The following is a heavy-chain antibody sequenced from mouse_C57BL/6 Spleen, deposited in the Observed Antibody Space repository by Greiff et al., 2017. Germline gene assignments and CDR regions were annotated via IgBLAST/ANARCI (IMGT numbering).Heavy chain of an antibody. V-gene: IGHV1-19*01. J-gene: IGHJ1*03. CDR3: ARRGGSSGYFDV. D-gene: IGHD1-1*01. CDR2: INPYNGGT. CDR1: GYTFTDYY. Sequence: VQLQQSGPVLVKPGASVKMSCKASGYTFTDYYMNWVKQSHGKSLEWIGVINPYNGGTSYNQKFKGKATLTVDKSSSTAYMELNSLTSEDSEVDYCARRGGSSGYFDVWGTGTTVTVSS.